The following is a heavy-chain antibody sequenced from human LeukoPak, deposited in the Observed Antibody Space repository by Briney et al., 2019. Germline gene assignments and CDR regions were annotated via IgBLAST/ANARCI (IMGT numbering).Heavy chain of an antibody. CDR3: ARSDYGGKVDY. J-gene: IGHJ4*02. D-gene: IGHD4-23*01. CDR1: GYTFTSYY. Sequence: ASVKVSCKASGYTFTSYYMHWVRQAPGQGLEWMGIINPSGGSTSYAQKFQGRVTMTRDMSTSTVYMELSSLRSDDTAVYYCARSDYGGKVDYWGQGTLVTVSS. CDR2: INPSGGST. V-gene: IGHV1-46*01.